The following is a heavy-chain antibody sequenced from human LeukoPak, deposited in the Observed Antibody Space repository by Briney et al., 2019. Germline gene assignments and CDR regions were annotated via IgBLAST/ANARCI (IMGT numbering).Heavy chain of an antibody. CDR3: AKDRDSYGYRAFDY. V-gene: IGHV3-30*18. J-gene: IGHJ4*02. Sequence: LRLSCAASGFTFSSYGMHWVRQAPGKGLEGVAVISYDGSNKYYADSVKGRFTISRDNSKNTLYLQMNSLRAEDTAVYYCAKDRDSYGYRAFDYWGQGTLVTVSS. CDR1: GFTFSSYG. CDR2: ISYDGSNK. D-gene: IGHD5-18*01.